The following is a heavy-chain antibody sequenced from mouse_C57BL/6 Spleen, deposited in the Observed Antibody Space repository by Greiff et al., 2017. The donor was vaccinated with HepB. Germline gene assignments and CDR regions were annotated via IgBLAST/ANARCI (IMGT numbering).Heavy chain of an antibody. CDR1: GYTFTDYE. CDR3: TLTVTGYFDV. CDR2: IDPETGGT. V-gene: IGHV1-15*01. J-gene: IGHJ1*03. Sequence: VKLMESGAELVRPGASVTLSCKASGYTFTDYEMHWVKQTPVHGLEWIGAIDPETGGTAYNQKFKGKAILTADKSSSTAYMELRSLTSEDSAVYYCTLTVTGYFDVWGTGTTVTVSS. D-gene: IGHD4-1*01.